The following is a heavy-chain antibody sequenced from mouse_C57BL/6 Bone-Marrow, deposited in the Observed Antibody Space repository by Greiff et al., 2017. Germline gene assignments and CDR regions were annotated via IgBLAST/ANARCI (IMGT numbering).Heavy chain of an antibody. J-gene: IGHJ1*03. D-gene: IGHD1-1*01. CDR1: GYTFTSYW. V-gene: IGHV1-69*01. Sequence: QVQLQQPGAELVMPGASVKLSCKASGYTFTSYWMHWVKQRPGQGLEWIGEIDPSDSYTNYNQKFKGKSTLTVDKSSSTAYMQLSSLTSEDSAVYYCARDIHYGSSLLYWYVDVWGTGTTVTVSS. CDR2: IDPSDSYT. CDR3: ARDIHYGSSLLYWYVDV.